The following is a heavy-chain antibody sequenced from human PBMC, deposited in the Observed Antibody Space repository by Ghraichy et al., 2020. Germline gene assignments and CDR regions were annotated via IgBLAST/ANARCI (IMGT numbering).Heavy chain of an antibody. V-gene: IGHV4-4*07. J-gene: IGHJ4*02. CDR2: VYTSGDA. CDR3: ARAGDSSGYSPNFDY. D-gene: IGHD3-22*01. CDR1: GGSISSYY. Sequence: SETLSLTCTVSGGSISSYYWSWIRQSAGKGLEWIGRVYTSGDASYNPSLESRVNMSVDMSKNQFSLKLISVTAADTAVYYCARAGDSSGYSPNFDYWGQGTLGTVSS.